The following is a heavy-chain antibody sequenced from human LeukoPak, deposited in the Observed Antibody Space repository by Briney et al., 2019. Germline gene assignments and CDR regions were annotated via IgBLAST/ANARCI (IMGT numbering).Heavy chain of an antibody. CDR3: ARDQDGYNYLFDY. D-gene: IGHD5-24*01. Sequence: PSETLSLTCTVSGGSIRSYYWSWIRQPPGKGLEWIGYIYYSGSTNYNPSLKSRVTISVDTSKNQFSLKLSSVTVADTAVYYCARDQDGYNYLFDYWGQGTLVTVSS. CDR1: GGSIRSYY. V-gene: IGHV4-59*01. CDR2: IYYSGST. J-gene: IGHJ4*02.